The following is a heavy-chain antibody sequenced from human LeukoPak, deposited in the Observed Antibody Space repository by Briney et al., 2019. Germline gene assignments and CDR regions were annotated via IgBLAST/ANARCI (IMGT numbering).Heavy chain of an antibody. V-gene: IGHV4-59*01. CDR3: ARDLRITMVRGVDYYYGMDV. Sequence: SETLPLTCTVSGGSISSYYWSWIRQPPGKGLEWIGDIYYSGSTNYNPSLKSRVTISVDTSKNQFSLKLSSVTAADTAVYYCARDLRITMVRGVDYYYGMDVWGQGTTVTVSS. J-gene: IGHJ6*02. CDR2: IYYSGST. D-gene: IGHD3-10*01. CDR1: GGSISSYY.